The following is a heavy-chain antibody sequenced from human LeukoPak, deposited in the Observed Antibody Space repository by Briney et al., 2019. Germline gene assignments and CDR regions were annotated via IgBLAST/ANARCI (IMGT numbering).Heavy chain of an antibody. CDR3: ARVPSRSFGGVIVPYAFDI. CDR1: GGSISSYY. D-gene: IGHD3-16*02. Sequence: SSETLSLTCTVSGGSISSYYWSWIRQPAGKGLEWIGYIYYSGSTNYNPSLKSRVTISVDTSKNQFSLKLSSVTAADTAVYYCARVPSRSFGGVIVPYAFDIWGQGTMVTVSS. V-gene: IGHV4-59*01. CDR2: IYYSGST. J-gene: IGHJ3*02.